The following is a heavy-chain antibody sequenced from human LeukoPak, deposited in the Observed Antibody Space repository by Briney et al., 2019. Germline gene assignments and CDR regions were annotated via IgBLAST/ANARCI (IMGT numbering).Heavy chain of an antibody. CDR2: IYYSGST. V-gene: IGHV4-59*12. CDR3: ARGWPITYYYDSSGYSFDY. D-gene: IGHD3-22*01. CDR1: GGSISSYF. Sequence: PSETLSLTCTVSGGSISSYFWSWIRQPPGKGLEWIGYIYYSGSTNYNPSLKSRVTISVDTSKNQFSLKLSSVTAADTAVYYCARGWPITYYYDSSGYSFDYWGQGTLVTVSS. J-gene: IGHJ4*02.